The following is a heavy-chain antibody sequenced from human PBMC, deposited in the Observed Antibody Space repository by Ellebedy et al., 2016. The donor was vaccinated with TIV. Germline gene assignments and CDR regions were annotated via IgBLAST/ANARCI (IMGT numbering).Heavy chain of an antibody. CDR2: IYPSGST. CDR3: VRAPNPPHYYYGMDV. V-gene: IGHV4-30-2*01. J-gene: IGHJ6*02. Sequence: MPSETLSLTCGVSGGSISSTGFSWSWVRQPPGKGLEWIGYIYPSGSTYYNPSLRSRVTISVDRSKTQFFLNLTAVTAADTAVYYCVRAPNPPHYYYGMDVWGQGTTVTVSS. D-gene: IGHD2-8*01. CDR1: GGSISSTGFS.